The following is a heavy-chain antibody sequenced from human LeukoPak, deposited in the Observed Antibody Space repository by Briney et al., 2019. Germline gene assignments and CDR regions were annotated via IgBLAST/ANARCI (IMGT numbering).Heavy chain of an antibody. J-gene: IGHJ4*02. CDR3: AKGGRYTPLLFDY. V-gene: IGHV3-23*01. CDR1: GFTFSSYA. Sequence: GGSLRLSCAASGFTFSSYAMSWVRQAPGKGLEWFPAISGSGGSTYYADSVKGRFTISRDNSKNTLYLQMNSLRAEDTAVYYCAKGGRYTPLLFDYWGQGTLVTVSS. CDR2: ISGSGGST. D-gene: IGHD5-24*01.